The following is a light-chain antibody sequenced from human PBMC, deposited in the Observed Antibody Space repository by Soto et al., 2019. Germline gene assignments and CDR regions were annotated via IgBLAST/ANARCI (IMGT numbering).Light chain of an antibody. CDR3: QPYNNWPLT. CDR1: QGFGDT. V-gene: IGKV3-15*01. CDR2: DTS. J-gene: IGKJ4*01. Sequence: EIVLTQSPATLSLSPGERATLSCRASQGFGDTLAWYQHKPGQTPRLLIYDTSTRATGVPTRFSGSRSGAEFTLTINSLQSEDFAVYYCQPYNNWPLTFGGGTKVDIK.